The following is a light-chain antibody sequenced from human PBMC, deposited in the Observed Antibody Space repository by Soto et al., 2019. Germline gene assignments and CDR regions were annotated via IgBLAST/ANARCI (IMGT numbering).Light chain of an antibody. J-gene: IGLJ2*01. Sequence: QSVLTQPASVSGSPGQSITISCTGTSSDVGGYNYVSWYQQHPGKAPKLMIYDVSNRPSGFSNRFSGSKSGNTASLTISGLQAEDEADYYCSSYTSSSTRVFGGGTKVTVL. CDR3: SSYTSSSTRV. CDR1: SSDVGGYNY. CDR2: DVS. V-gene: IGLV2-14*01.